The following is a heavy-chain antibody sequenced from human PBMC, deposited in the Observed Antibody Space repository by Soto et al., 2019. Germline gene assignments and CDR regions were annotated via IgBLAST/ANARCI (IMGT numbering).Heavy chain of an antibody. CDR3: RTGSGRFDI. CDR1: GYSFTIYC. V-gene: IGHV5-10-1*01. J-gene: IGHJ3*02. D-gene: IGHD3-10*01. CDR2: IDPSDSYT. Sequence: GESLKISCQGSGYSFTIYCISWVRQMPGKGLEWMGRIDPSDSYTNYSPSFQGHVTISADKSISTAYLQWSSLKASDTAMYYCRTGSGRFDIWGQGTMVTVSS.